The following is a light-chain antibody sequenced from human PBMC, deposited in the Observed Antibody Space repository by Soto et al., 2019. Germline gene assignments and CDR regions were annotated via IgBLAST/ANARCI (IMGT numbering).Light chain of an antibody. CDR2: EVT. J-gene: IGLJ1*01. Sequence: QSALTQPPSASGFPGQSVTISCTGTSSDVGYYDYVSWYQQHPGKAPQLVIYEVTKRPSGVPDLVSASKSGNTASLTVAGLRAEDEADYYCSSYAGSNNFVFGSGTKLTVL. V-gene: IGLV2-8*01. CDR3: SSYAGSNNFV. CDR1: SSDVGYYDY.